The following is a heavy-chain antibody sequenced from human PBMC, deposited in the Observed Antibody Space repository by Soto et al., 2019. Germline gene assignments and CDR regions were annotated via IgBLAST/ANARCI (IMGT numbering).Heavy chain of an antibody. Sequence: GGSLRLSCAASGFTFSSYAMSWVRQAPGKGLEWVSAISGSGGSTYYADSVKGRFTISRDNSKNTLYLQMNSLRAEDTAVYYCAKVPRVQNDFWSGRNWFDPWGQGTLVTVSS. CDR2: ISGSGGST. V-gene: IGHV3-23*01. D-gene: IGHD3-3*01. J-gene: IGHJ5*02. CDR3: AKVPRVQNDFWSGRNWFDP. CDR1: GFTFSSYA.